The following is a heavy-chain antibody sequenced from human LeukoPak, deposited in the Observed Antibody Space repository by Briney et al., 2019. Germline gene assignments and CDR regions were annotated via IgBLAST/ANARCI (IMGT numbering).Heavy chain of an antibody. CDR3: ARAGRAYSSSXYWFDP. CDR1: GFTFSSYS. Sequence: GGSLRLSCAASGFTFSSYSMNWVRQAPGKGLEWVSSLSSSSSYIDYADSVKGRFTISRDNAKNSLYLQMNSLRAEDTAVYYCARAGRAYSSSXYWFDPXXXGTLVTV. CDR2: LSSSSSYI. D-gene: IGHD6-13*01. J-gene: IGHJ5*02. V-gene: IGHV3-21*01.